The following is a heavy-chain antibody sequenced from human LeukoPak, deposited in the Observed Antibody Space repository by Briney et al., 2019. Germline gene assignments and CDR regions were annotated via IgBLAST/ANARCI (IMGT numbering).Heavy chain of an antibody. Sequence: GRSLRLSCAASGFTFSSYSMNWVRQAPGKGLEWVSYISSSSSTIYYADSVKGRFTISRENAKNSLYLQMNSLRDEDTAVYYCAREGYDFWSGYYLYYGMDVWGQGTTVTVSS. CDR3: AREGYDFWSGYYLYYGMDV. CDR2: ISSSSSTI. J-gene: IGHJ6*02. D-gene: IGHD3-3*01. V-gene: IGHV3-48*02. CDR1: GFTFSSYS.